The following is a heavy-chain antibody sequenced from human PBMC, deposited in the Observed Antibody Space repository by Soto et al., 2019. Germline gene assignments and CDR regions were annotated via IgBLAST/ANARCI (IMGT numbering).Heavy chain of an antibody. CDR3: ARGKYYYGSGSYTNFDY. Sequence: SETLSLTCAVYGGSFSGYYWSWIRPPPGKGLEWIGEINHSGSTNYNPSLKSRVTISVDTSKNQFSLKLSSVTAADTAVYYCARGKYYYGSGSYTNFDYWGQGTLVTVSS. J-gene: IGHJ4*02. D-gene: IGHD3-10*01. CDR1: GGSFSGYY. CDR2: INHSGST. V-gene: IGHV4-34*01.